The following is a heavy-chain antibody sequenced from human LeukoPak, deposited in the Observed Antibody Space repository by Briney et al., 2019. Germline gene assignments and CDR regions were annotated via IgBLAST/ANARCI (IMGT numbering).Heavy chain of an antibody. D-gene: IGHD2-15*01. J-gene: IGHJ6*02. CDR1: GGSISSSNW. CDR3: ARRVVVVAATYYYYYGMDV. V-gene: IGHV4-39*01. CDR2: IYYSGST. Sequence: IPSETLSLTCAVSGGSISSSNWWGWIRQPPGKGLEWIGSIYYSGSTYYNPSLKSRVTISVDTSKNQFSLKLSSVTAADTAVYYCARRVVVVAATYYYYYGMDVWGQGTTVTVSS.